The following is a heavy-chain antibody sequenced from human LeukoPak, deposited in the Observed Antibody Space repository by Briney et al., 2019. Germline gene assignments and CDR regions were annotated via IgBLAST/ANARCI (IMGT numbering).Heavy chain of an antibody. CDR3: ARDQVGICDY. CDR2: IKEDGSEK. Sequence: GGSLRLSCAASGFTFSSYWMGWVRQAPGKGLEWVADIKEDGSEKYYVGSVKGRFTISRDNAKNSLYLQMNSLRAEDTAVYYCARDQVGICDYWSQGTLVTVSS. D-gene: IGHD3-22*01. J-gene: IGHJ4*02. CDR1: GFTFSSYW. V-gene: IGHV3-7*01.